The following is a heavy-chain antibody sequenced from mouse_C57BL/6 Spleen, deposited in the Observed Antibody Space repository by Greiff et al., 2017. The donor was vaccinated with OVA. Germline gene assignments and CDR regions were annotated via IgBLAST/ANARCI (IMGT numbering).Heavy chain of an antibody. J-gene: IGHJ2*01. CDR3: ARGDGYYAVYFDY. CDR1: GYSITSGYD. CDR2: ISYSGST. V-gene: IGHV3-1*01. D-gene: IGHD2-3*01. Sequence: EVQLVESGPGMVKPSQSLSLTCTVPGYSITSGYDWHWIRHFPGNKLEWMGYISYSGSTNYNPSLKSRISITHDTSKNHFFLKLNSVTTEDTATYYCARGDGYYAVYFDYWGQGTTLTVSS.